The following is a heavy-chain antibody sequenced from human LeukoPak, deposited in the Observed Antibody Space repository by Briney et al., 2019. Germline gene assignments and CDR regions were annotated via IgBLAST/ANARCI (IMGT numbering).Heavy chain of an antibody. CDR1: GFTFSSYG. CDR2: IWYDGSNK. V-gene: IGHV3-33*06. CDR3: AKDQGGSGSLDY. J-gene: IGHJ4*02. Sequence: GGSLRLSCAASGFTFSSYGMHWVRQAPGKGLEGVAVIWYDGSNKYYADSVKGRFTISRDNSKNTLYLQMNSLRAEDTAVYYCAKDQGGSGSLDYWGQGTLVTVSS. D-gene: IGHD3-10*01.